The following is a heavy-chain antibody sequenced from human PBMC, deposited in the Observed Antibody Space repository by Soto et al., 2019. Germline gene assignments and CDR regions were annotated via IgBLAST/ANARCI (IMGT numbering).Heavy chain of an antibody. CDR2: MNPNSGNT. CDR1: GYTFTSYD. V-gene: IGHV1-8*01. D-gene: IGHD3-3*01. Sequence: QVQLVRSGAEVKKPGASVKVSCKASGYTFTSYDINWVRQATGQGLEWMGWMNPNSGNTGYAQKFQGRVTMTRNTSISTAYMELSSLRSEDTAVYYCARIGGTVYDFWSGFYYYYYGTDVWGQGTTVTVSS. CDR3: ARIGGTVYDFWSGFYYYYYGTDV. J-gene: IGHJ6*02.